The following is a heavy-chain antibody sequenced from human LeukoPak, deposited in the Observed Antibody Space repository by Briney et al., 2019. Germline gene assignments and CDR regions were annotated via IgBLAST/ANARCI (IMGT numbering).Heavy chain of an antibody. CDR3: ARDKGSLLWFGEFFSFDY. CDR1: GFTFSSYG. V-gene: IGHV3-7*01. J-gene: IGHJ4*02. D-gene: IGHD3-10*01. CDR2: IKQEGSEK. Sequence: PGGAPRLSFAAPGFTFSSYGMHWVRQAPGKGLEWVANIKQEGSEKYYVDSVKGRFTISRDNAKNSLYLQMNSLRAEDTAVYYCARDKGSLLWFGEFFSFDYWGQGTLVTVSS.